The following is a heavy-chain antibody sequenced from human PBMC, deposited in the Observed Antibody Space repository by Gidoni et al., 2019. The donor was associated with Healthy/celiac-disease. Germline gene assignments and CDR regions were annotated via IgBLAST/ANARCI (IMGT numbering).Heavy chain of an antibody. J-gene: IGHJ4*02. D-gene: IGHD6-13*01. V-gene: IGHV1-69*06. CDR3: ARGTLLGYSRAQVLLDY. CDR2: IITNFGTA. Sequence: QVQLVQSGAEVKKPGSSVKVSCTASGGTFSSHAIRWVRQAPGQGLEWMGGIITNFGTANYAQKFQGRVTITADKSTSTAYMELSSLRSEDTAVYYCARGTLLGYSRAQVLLDYWGQGTLVTVSS. CDR1: GGTFSSHA.